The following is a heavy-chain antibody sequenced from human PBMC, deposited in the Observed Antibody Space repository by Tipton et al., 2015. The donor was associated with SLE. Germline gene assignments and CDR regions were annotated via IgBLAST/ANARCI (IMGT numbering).Heavy chain of an antibody. V-gene: IGHV1-18*01. CDR2: ISTYNGNT. CDR3: ARGRMTRYGFDI. D-gene: IGHD2-21*02. Sequence: QSGAEVKKAGASMKVSCKASGYTFSNYGVSWVRQAPGQGLEWTGWISTYNGNTNSAQKLQGRVTMTTDTSTSTAYMELRSLRSDDTAVYYCARGRMTRYGFDIWGQGTMVTVSS. J-gene: IGHJ3*02. CDR1: GYTFSNYG.